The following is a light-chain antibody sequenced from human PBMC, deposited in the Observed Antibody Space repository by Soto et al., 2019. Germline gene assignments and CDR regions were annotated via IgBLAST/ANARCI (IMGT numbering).Light chain of an antibody. J-gene: IGKJ5*01. Sequence: EIVLTQSPASLSLHPGDRATLSCRASQSVPRNLAWYQQRPGQAPRLLIYDASSRATGIPDRFSGSGSGTDFILTISSLEPEDFAVYRCQKSSTWPLEITSGEGTRLEI. V-gene: IGKV3-11*01. CDR1: QSVPRN. CDR2: DAS. CDR3: QKSSTWPLEIT.